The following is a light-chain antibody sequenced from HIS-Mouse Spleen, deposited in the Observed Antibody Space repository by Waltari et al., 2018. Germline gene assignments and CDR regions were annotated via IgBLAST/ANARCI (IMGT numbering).Light chain of an antibody. Sequence: QSALTQPPSASGSPGQSVTISCTGTSSDVGGYNYVPWYQHHPGKAPKLMIYEVSNRPSGVPDRFSGSKSGNTASLTVSGLQTEDEADYYCSSYAGSNNFVFGTGTKVTVL. V-gene: IGLV2-8*01. CDR2: EVS. J-gene: IGLJ1*01. CDR3: SSYAGSNNFV. CDR1: SSDVGGYNY.